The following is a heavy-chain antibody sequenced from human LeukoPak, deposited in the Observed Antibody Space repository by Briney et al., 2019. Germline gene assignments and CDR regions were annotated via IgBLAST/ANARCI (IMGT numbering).Heavy chain of an antibody. CDR1: GISVNTTYF. D-gene: IGHD3-22*01. CDR3: ARVTDSSGYYYVFDY. J-gene: IGHJ4*02. Sequence: SETLSLTCSVSGISVNTTYFWGWIRQAPGKGLEWIGRIYTSGSTNYNPSLKSRVTISVDTSKNQFSLKLSSVTAADTAVYYCARVTDSSGYYYVFDYWGQGTLVTVSS. V-gene: IGHV4-61*01. CDR2: IYTSGST.